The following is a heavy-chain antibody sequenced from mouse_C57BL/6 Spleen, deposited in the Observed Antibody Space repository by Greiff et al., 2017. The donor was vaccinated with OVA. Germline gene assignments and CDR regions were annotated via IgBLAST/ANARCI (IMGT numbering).Heavy chain of an antibody. J-gene: IGHJ4*01. CDR3: ARERGYYGNYNYAMDY. CDR1: GFTFSDYY. Sequence: EVMLVESEGGLVQPGSSMKLSCTASGFTFSDYYMAWVRQVPEKGLEWVANINYDGSSTYYLDSLKSRFIISRDNAKNILYLQMSSLKSEDTATYYCARERGYYGNYNYAMDYWGQGTSVTVSS. D-gene: IGHD2-1*01. CDR2: INYDGSST. V-gene: IGHV5-16*01.